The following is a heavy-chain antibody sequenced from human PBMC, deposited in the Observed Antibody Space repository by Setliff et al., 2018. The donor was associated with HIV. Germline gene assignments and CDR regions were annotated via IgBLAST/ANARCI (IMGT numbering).Heavy chain of an antibody. CDR1: RGSLSSGGYY. V-gene: IGHV4-31*03. CDR3: ARMGAARPLYYYGMDV. D-gene: IGHD6-6*01. Sequence: PSETLSLTCSVFRGSLSSGGYYWSWIRQHPGKGPEWIGYSYHSGSPSYNPSLKSRTTISVDTSKNEFSLKLSSVTAADTAVYYCARMGAARPLYYYGMDVWGRGTTVTVSS. CDR2: SYHSGSP. J-gene: IGHJ6*02.